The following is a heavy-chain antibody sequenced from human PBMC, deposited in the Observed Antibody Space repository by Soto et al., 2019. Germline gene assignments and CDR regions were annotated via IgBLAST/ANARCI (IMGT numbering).Heavy chain of an antibody. V-gene: IGHV3-7*01. D-gene: IGHD3-3*01. Sequence: GGSLRLSCAASGFTFSSYWMSWVRQTPGKGLEWVANIKQDGSEKYYVDSVKGRFTISRDNAKNSLYLQMNSLRAEDTAVYYCARDYIPPSYDFWSGYSLKNWFDPWGQGSLVTVSS. J-gene: IGHJ5*02. CDR3: ARDYIPPSYDFWSGYSLKNWFDP. CDR1: GFTFSSYW. CDR2: IKQDGSEK.